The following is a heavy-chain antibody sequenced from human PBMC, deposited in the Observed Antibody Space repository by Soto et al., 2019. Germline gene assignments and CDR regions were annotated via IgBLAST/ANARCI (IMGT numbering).Heavy chain of an antibody. J-gene: IGHJ4*02. CDR2: INSDGSST. D-gene: IGHD2-15*01. CDR1: GFTFSSYW. CDR3: AKDRFCSGGSCYTDF. Sequence: QPGGSLRLSCAASGFTFSSYWMHWVRQAPGKGLVWVSRINSDGSSTSYADSVKGRFTISRDNSKNTLSLQMNSLRAEDTAVYYCAKDRFCSGGSCYTDFWGQGTLVTVSS. V-gene: IGHV3-74*01.